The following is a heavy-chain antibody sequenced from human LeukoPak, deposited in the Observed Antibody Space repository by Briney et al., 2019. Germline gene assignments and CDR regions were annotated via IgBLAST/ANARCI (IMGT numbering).Heavy chain of an antibody. D-gene: IGHD6-13*01. Sequence: GSLRLSCAASGFTFYNYVMSWVRQTPGKGLEWISYISRTGNSIYYADSVKGRFTISRDSAKNSLYLQMNSLRAEDTAVYYCARGPYSSNWYVDYWGQGTLVTVAS. CDR2: ISRTGNSI. J-gene: IGHJ4*02. CDR3: ARGPYSSNWYVDY. V-gene: IGHV3-48*04. CDR1: GFTFYNYV.